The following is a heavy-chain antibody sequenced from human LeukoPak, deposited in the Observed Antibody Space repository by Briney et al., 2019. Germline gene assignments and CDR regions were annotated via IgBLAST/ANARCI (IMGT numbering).Heavy chain of an antibody. J-gene: IGHJ4*02. CDR3: ARQDLQWLLDY. CDR2: INHSGST. V-gene: IGHV4-34*01. D-gene: IGHD3-22*01. Sequence: PSETLLTCAVYGGSFSGYYWSWIRQPPGKGLEWIGEINHSGSTNYNPSLKSRVTISVDTSKNQFSLKLSSVTAADTAVYYCARQDLQWLLDYWGQGTLVTVSS. CDR1: GGSFSGYY.